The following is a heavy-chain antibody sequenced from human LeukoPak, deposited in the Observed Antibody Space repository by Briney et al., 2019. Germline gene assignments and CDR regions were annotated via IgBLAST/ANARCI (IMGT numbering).Heavy chain of an antibody. CDR2: INWNGGST. J-gene: IGHJ3*02. Sequence: GGSLRLSCIASGFTLSTSWMSWVRQAPGKGLEWVSGINWNGGSTGYADSVKGRFTISRDNAKNSLYLQMNSLRAEDTALYYCARVQELSITMIVVVDAFDIWGQGTMVTVSS. D-gene: IGHD3-22*01. CDR1: GFTLSTSW. CDR3: ARVQELSITMIVVVDAFDI. V-gene: IGHV3-20*04.